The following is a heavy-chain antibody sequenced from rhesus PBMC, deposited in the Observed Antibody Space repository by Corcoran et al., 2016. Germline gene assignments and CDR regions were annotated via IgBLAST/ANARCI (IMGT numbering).Heavy chain of an antibody. Sequence: QEQLVQSGAEVKKPGASVKVSCKASGYIFTSYVISWLRQAPGQGFEWMGGIHPGYGSTSYAQKFQGRVTITADMSRSTVYMELSSLRYEDMAVYYCAAVEVEYCTGSGCYWNYFDYWGQGVLVTVSS. J-gene: IGHJ4*01. V-gene: IGHV1-70*01. D-gene: IGHD2-21*01. CDR1: GYIFTSYV. CDR2: IHPGYGST. CDR3: AAVEVEYCTGSGCYWNYFDY.